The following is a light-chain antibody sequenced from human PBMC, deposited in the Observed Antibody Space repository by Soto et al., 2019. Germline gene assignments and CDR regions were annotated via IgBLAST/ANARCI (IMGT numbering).Light chain of an antibody. J-gene: IGLJ3*02. CDR2: EVS. CDR3: SSHTNIGTTV. CDR1: SSDVGGYNF. V-gene: IGLV2-14*01. Sequence: QSALTQPASVSGSPGQSITISCTGTSSDVGGYNFVSWYQQHPGKAPRLMIFEVSDRPSGVSNRFSGSKSGNTASLTISGLQAEDEADYYCSSHTNIGTTVLGGGTKLTVL.